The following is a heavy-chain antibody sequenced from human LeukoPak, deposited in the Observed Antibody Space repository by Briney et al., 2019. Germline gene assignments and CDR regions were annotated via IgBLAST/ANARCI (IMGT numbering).Heavy chain of an antibody. J-gene: IGHJ5*02. V-gene: IGHV1-58*02. CDR3: AAVGRQWLVNWPDFDP. D-gene: IGHD6-19*01. Sequence: GTSVKVSCKASGFTFTSSAMQWVRQARGQRLEWIGWIVVGSGNTNYAQKFQERVTITRDMSTSTAYMELSSLRSEDTAVYYCAAVGRQWLVNWPDFDPWGQGTLVTVSS. CDR2: IVVGSGNT. CDR1: GFTFTSSA.